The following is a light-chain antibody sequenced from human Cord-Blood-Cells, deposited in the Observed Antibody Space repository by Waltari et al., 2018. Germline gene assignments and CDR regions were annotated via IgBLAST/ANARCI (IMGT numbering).Light chain of an antibody. CDR2: AAS. CDR1: QSISSY. V-gene: IGKV1-39*01. Sequence: DIQMTQSPSSLSASVGDRVTITCRESQSISSYLNWYQQKPGKAPKLLIYAASSLQSGVPSRFSGSGSGTDFTLTISSLQPEDFSTYYCQQSYSAPFTVGPGTKVDIK. CDR3: QQSYSAPFT. J-gene: IGKJ3*01.